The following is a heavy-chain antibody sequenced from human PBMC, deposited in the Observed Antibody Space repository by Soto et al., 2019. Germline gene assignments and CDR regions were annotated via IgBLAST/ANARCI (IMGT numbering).Heavy chain of an antibody. CDR1: GYTFTGYY. Sequence: ASVNVSCKASGYTFTGYYMHWVRQAPGQGLEWMGWINPNIGGTNYAQKFQGRVTMTRDTSISTAYMELSRLRSDDTAVYYCAGADYYDSSGPRYYGMDFGGRGTNVPVS. CDR2: INPNIGGT. V-gene: IGHV1-2*02. J-gene: IGHJ6*01. CDR3: AGADYYDSSGPRYYGMDF. D-gene: IGHD3-22*01.